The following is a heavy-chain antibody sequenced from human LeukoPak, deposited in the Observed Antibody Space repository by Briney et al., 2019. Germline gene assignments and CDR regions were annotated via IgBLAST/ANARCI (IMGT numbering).Heavy chain of an antibody. D-gene: IGHD4-17*01. CDR1: GFTFSSYW. CDR3: ARGQTTVTN. V-gene: IGHV3-7*03. Sequence: GGSLRLSCAASGFTFSSYWMSWVRQAPGKGLEWVANIKQDGSEKYYVDSVKGRFTISRDNAKNPMYLQMNSLRAEDKAVYFCARGQTTVTNRGPGTLVTVSS. CDR2: IKQDGSEK. J-gene: IGHJ4*02.